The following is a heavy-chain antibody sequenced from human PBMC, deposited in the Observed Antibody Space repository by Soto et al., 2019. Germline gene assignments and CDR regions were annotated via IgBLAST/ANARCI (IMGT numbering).Heavy chain of an antibody. CDR2: INHSGST. J-gene: IGHJ6*02. D-gene: IGHD5-18*01. V-gene: IGHV4-34*01. CDR1: GGSFSGYY. CDR3: ARGGGIQLWSKFYYYYGMDV. Sequence: QVQLQQWGAGLLKPSETLSLTCAVYGGSFSGYYWSWIRQPPGKGREWIGEINHSGSTNYNPSLKSRVTISVDTSKNQFSLKLSSVTAADTAVYYCARGGGIQLWSKFYYYYGMDVWGQGTTVTVSS.